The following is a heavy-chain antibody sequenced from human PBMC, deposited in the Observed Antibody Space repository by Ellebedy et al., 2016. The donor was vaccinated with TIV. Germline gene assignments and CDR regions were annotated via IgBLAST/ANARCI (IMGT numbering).Heavy chain of an antibody. V-gene: IGHV6-1*01. J-gene: IGHJ5*02. CDR1: RDSVPSNSVA. D-gene: IGHD3/OR15-3a*01. CDR2: TFYRSGRWRS. Sequence: SQTLSLTCAISRDSVPSNSVAWNWIRQTPSRGLEWLGRTFYRSGRWRSDFALSMKSRITFNADTSKNQFSLQLHSMTTEDSAVYYCARDQYESLWTNWFDPWGQGTLVTVSS. CDR3: ARDQYESLWTNWFDP.